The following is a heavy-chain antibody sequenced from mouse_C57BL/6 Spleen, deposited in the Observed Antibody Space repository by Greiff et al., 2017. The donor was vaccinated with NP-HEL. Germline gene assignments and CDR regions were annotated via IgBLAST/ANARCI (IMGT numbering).Heavy chain of an antibody. D-gene: IGHD2-4*01. Sequence: DVKLVESGGGLVKPGGSLKLSCAASGFTFSDYGMHCVRQAPEKGLVWVAYISSGSSTIYYADTVKGRFTISRDNAKNNLFLQMTSLRSEDTAMYYCARPGIRSLFAYWGQGTLVTVSA. V-gene: IGHV5-17*01. J-gene: IGHJ3*01. CDR3: ARPGIRSLFAY. CDR2: ISSGSSTI. CDR1: GFTFSDYG.